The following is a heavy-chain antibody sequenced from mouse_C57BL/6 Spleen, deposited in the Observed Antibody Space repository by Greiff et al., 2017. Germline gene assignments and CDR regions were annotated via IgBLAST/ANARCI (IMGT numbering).Heavy chain of an antibody. CDR1: GYSITSGYY. J-gene: IGHJ3*01. Sequence: DVKLQESGPGLVNPSQSLSLTCSVTGYSITSGYYWNWIRQFPGNKLEWMGYISYDGSNNYNPSLKNRISITRDTSKNQFFLKLNSVTTEDTATYYCADYSNYFAYWGQGTLVTVSA. D-gene: IGHD2-5*01. CDR2: ISYDGSN. V-gene: IGHV3-6*01. CDR3: ADYSNYFAY.